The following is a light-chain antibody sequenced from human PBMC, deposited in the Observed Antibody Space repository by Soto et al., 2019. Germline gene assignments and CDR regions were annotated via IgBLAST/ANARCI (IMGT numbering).Light chain of an antibody. V-gene: IGLV2-11*01. CDR1: SSDVGGYNY. J-gene: IGLJ1*01. CDR3: CSYADSYTYV. Sequence: QSALTQPHSVSASPGQSVTISCTGTSSDVGGYNYVSWYQHHPGKAPKLMIYEVNKRPSGVPDRLSGSKSGNTASLTISGLQAEDEADYYCCSYADSYTYVFGIGTKVTVL. CDR2: EVN.